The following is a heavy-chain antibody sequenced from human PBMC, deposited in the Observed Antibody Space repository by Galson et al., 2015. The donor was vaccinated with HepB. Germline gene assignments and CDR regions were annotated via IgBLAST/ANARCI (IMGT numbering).Heavy chain of an antibody. CDR2: IYWDDTK. CDR1: GFSVTNNGVA. V-gene: IGHV2-5*02. D-gene: IGHD4-11*01. CDR3: PYSQTTVTSAFDI. J-gene: IGHJ3*02. Sequence: PALVKPTQTLTLTCTCSGFSVTNNGVAVAWIRQPPGKALEWLTTIYWDDTKTFNPSLESRLTFTIDSSKNQVVLTLANVDPVDTATYFCPYSQTTVTSAFDIWGPGTMVTVSS.